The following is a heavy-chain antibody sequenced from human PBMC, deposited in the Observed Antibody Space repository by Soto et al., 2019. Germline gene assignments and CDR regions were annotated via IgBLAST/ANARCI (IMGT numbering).Heavy chain of an antibody. CDR3: ARRPTVRGVIPYYYYGMDV. J-gene: IGHJ6*02. V-gene: IGHV5-10-1*01. CDR2: IDPSDSYT. D-gene: IGHD3-10*01. CDR1: GYSFTSYW. Sequence: PGESLKISCKGSGYSFTSYWISWVRQMPGKGMEWMGRIDPSDSYTNYSPSFQGHVTISADKSISTAYLQWSSLKASDTAMYYCARRPTVRGVIPYYYYGMDVWGQGTTVTVSS.